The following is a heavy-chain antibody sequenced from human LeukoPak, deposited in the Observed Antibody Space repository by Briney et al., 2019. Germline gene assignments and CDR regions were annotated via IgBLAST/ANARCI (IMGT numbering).Heavy chain of an antibody. D-gene: IGHD3-10*01. CDR1: GGSISSYY. CDR2: IYYSGST. V-gene: IGHV4-59*01. CDR3: ARYRASYYYYYGMDV. J-gene: IGHJ6*02. Sequence: PSETLSLTCTVSGGSISSYYWSWIRQPPGKGLEWIGYIYYSGSTNYNPSLKSRVTISVDTSKNQFSLKLSSVTAADTAVYYCARYRASYYYYYGMDVWGQGTTATVSS.